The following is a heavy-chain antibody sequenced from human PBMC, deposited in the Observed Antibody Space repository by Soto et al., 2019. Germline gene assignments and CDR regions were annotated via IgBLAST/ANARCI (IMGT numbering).Heavy chain of an antibody. J-gene: IGHJ5*02. V-gene: IGHV4-59*01. Sequence: QVQLQESGPGLVKPSETLSLTCTVSGGSISSYYWSWIRQPPGKGLEWIGYIYYSGSTNYNPSLKSRVTISVDTSKNQFSLKLSSVTAADTAVYYCARGSGSYSWGQGTLVTVSS. CDR1: GGSISSYY. CDR2: IYYSGST. D-gene: IGHD1-26*01. CDR3: ARGSGSYS.